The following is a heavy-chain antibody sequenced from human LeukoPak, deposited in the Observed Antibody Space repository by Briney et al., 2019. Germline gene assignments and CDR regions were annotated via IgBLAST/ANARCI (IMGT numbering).Heavy chain of an antibody. J-gene: IGHJ4*01. V-gene: IGHV4-39*02. CDR1: GDSNNNDNYY. CDR3: ASVLQSGTYPSGSDYYFDS. CDR2: VYHNGHT. Sequence: PSETLSLTCYVSGDSNNNDNYYWGWVRQSPGAGLEWLGSVYHNGHTIYTPSLKSRLTLSVDTSKNHFSLNLTSATAADTAVYFCASVLQSGTYPSGSDYYFDSWGRGTLVTVTS. D-gene: IGHD1-26*01.